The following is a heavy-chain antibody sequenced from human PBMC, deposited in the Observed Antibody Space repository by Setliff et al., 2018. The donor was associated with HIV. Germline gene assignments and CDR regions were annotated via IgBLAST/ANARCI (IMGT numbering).Heavy chain of an antibody. CDR3: ARPRSGGSGSYSWFDP. J-gene: IGHJ5*02. CDR1: GGTFSSYA. Sequence: GASVKVSCKASGGTFSSYAISWVRQAPGQGLEWMGGIIPILGIANYAQKFQGRVTITRDTSANTAYMELSSLRSEDTAVYYCARPRSGGSGSYSWFDPWGQGTLVTVSS. V-gene: IGHV1-69*10. D-gene: IGHD3-10*01. CDR2: IIPILGIA.